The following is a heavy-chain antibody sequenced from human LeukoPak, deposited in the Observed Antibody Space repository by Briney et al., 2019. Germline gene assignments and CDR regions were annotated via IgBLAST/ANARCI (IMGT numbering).Heavy chain of an antibody. J-gene: IGHJ4*02. D-gene: IGHD2-21*02. CDR3: ARDGGDYYYPLDY. V-gene: IGHV4-34*01. Sequence: SETLSLTCAVYGGSFSGYYWSWIRQPPGKGLEWIGEINHSGSTNYNPSLKSRVTISVDTSKNQFSLKLSSVTAADTAVYYCARDGGDYYYPLDYWGQGTLVTVSS. CDR1: GGSFSGYY. CDR2: INHSGST.